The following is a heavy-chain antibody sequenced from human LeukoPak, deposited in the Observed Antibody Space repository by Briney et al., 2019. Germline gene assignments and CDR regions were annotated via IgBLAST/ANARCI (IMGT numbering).Heavy chain of an antibody. CDR2: IYSGGST. Sequence: PGGSLRLSCAASGFTFSSYSMNWVRQAPGKGLEWVSVIYSGGSTYYADSVKGRFTISRDKSKNTLYLQMNSLRAEDTAVYYCASVFGQDYWGQGTLVTVSS. D-gene: IGHD1-14*01. V-gene: IGHV3-66*01. J-gene: IGHJ4*02. CDR3: ASVFGQDY. CDR1: GFTFSSYS.